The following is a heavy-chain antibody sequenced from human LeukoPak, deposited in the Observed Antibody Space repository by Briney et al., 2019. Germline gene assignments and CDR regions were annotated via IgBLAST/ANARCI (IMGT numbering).Heavy chain of an antibody. J-gene: IGHJ4*02. Sequence: GGSLRLSCAASGFTFSSYAMHWVRQAPGKGLEWVAVISYDGSNKYYADSVKGRFTISRDNSKNTLYLQMNSLRAEDTAVYYCAKGYYYGSGSYYNIDYWGQGTLVTVSS. CDR2: ISYDGSNK. V-gene: IGHV3-30*04. CDR1: GFTFSSYA. CDR3: AKGYYYGSGSYYNIDY. D-gene: IGHD3-10*01.